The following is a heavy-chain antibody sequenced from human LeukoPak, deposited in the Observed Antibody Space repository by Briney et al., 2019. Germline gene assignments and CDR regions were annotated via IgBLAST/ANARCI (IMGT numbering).Heavy chain of an antibody. CDR2: ISGSGGTT. CDR1: GFSFSSYA. Sequence: GGSLRLSCAASGFSFSSYAMNWVRQAPGKGLGWVSGISGSGGTTYYADSVKGRFTISRDNSKNTLSPQMNSLRAEDTAVYYCAKGATTVTTIYLFDYWGQGTLVTVSS. J-gene: IGHJ4*02. V-gene: IGHV3-23*01. CDR3: AKGATTVTTIYLFDY. D-gene: IGHD4-17*01.